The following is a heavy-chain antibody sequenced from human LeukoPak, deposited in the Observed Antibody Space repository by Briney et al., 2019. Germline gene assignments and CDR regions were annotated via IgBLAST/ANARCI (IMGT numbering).Heavy chain of an antibody. CDR1: GFSFSSYG. Sequence: GGSLRLSCAAPGFSFSSYGMHWGREAPGKGVGWVAVIWYDGTNKYYADSVKGRLTVSRDNAKITLYLQMNSLRAEDTAVYYCARAQRRFSYSKSYFDYWGQGTLVTVSS. CDR2: IWYDGTNK. D-gene: IGHD3-10*01. V-gene: IGHV3-33*01. CDR3: ARAQRRFSYSKSYFDY. J-gene: IGHJ4*02.